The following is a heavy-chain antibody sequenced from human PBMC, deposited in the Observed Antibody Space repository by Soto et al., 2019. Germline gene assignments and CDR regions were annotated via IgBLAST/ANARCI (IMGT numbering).Heavy chain of an antibody. V-gene: IGHV3-30-3*01. CDR2: ISYDGSNK. D-gene: IGHD2-15*01. Sequence: QVQLVESGGGVVQPGRSLRLSCAASGFTFSSYAMHWVRQAPGKGLEWVAVISYDGSNKYYADSVKSRFTISRDNSKNTLYLQMNSLRAEDTAVYYCARDRVGVVVAAIGFYFDYWGQGTLVTVSS. CDR1: GFTFSSYA. J-gene: IGHJ4*02. CDR3: ARDRVGVVVAAIGFYFDY.